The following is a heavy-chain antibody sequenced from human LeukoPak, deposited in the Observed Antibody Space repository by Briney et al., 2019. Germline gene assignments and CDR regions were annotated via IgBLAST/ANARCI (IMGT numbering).Heavy chain of an antibody. J-gene: IGHJ5*01. CDR2: INHSGNT. CDR3: ARAKEYGYNYGPGFGFDP. Sequence: SETLSLTCAVYGGSFSGYYWSWIRQPPGKGLEWIGEINHSGNTNYNPSLKSRVTISVDTSKSQISLKVNSVTAADTAVYYCARAKEYGYNYGPGFGFDPWGQGTPVTVSS. V-gene: IGHV4-34*01. D-gene: IGHD5-18*01. CDR1: GGSFSGYY.